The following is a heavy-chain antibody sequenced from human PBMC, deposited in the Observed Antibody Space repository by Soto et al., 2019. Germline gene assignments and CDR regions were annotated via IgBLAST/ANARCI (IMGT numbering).Heavy chain of an antibody. D-gene: IGHD3-3*01. CDR3: ARDLTIFGVEGGSFYGMDV. V-gene: IGHV3-53*01. J-gene: IGHJ6*02. Sequence: EVQLVESGGGLIQPGGSLRLSCAASGFTVSSNYMSWVRQAPGKGLEWVSVIYSGGSTYYAESVKGRFTISRDNSKNTQYLQMNGLRAEDTAVYYCARDLTIFGVEGGSFYGMDVWGQGTTVTVSS. CDR1: GFTVSSNY. CDR2: IYSGGST.